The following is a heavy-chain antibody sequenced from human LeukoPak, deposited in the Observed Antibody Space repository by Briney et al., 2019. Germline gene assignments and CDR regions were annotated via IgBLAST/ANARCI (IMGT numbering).Heavy chain of an antibody. V-gene: IGHV4-59*08. J-gene: IGHJ4*02. D-gene: IGHD6-13*01. CDR2: ISHSGST. Sequence: PSETLSLTCSVSGGSISGYYWSWIRQPPGKGLEWIGYISHSGSTNYIPSLKSRVIISVDTSKDQFSLKLRSVTAADTAVYYCAGNSRYSSSWYAIAYWGQGTLVTVSS. CDR1: GGSISGYY. CDR3: AGNSRYSSSWYAIAY.